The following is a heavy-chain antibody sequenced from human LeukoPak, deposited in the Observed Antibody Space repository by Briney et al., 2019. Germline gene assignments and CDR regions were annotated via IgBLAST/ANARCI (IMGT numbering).Heavy chain of an antibody. CDR1: KFTFSDYY. D-gene: IGHD2-15*01. CDR2: ISSSGSTI. V-gene: IGHV3-11*04. CDR3: ARFRIYCSGGSCYEGVFDY. J-gene: IGHJ4*02. Sequence: PGGSLRLSCAASKFTFSDYYMSWIRQAPGKGLEWVSYISSSGSTIYYADSVKGRFTISRDNAKNSLYLQMNSLRAEDTAVYYCARFRIYCSGGSCYEGVFDYWGQGTLVTVSS.